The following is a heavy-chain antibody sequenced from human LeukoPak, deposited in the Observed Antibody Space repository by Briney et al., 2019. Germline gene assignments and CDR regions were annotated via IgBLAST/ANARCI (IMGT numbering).Heavy chain of an antibody. CDR1: GFTFSKYW. CDR3: ARDFGDSSGWYNDY. D-gene: IGHD6-19*01. Sequence: PGGSLRLSCAASGFTFSKYWMSWVRQAPEKGLELLADIKEDGSKEYFADSVKGRFTISRDNTKNSVYLQMNSLRAEDTAVYYCARDFGDSSGWYNDYWGQGTLVIVSS. J-gene: IGHJ4*02. V-gene: IGHV3-7*01. CDR2: IKEDGSKE.